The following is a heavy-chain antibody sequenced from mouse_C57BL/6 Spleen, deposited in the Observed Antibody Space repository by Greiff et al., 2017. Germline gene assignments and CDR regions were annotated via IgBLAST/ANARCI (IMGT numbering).Heavy chain of an antibody. V-gene: IGHV1-55*01. CDR2: IYPGSGST. Sequence: QVQLQQPGAELVKPGASVKMSCKASGYTFTSYWITWVKQRPGQGLEWIGDIYPGSGSTNYNEKLKSKATLTVDTSSSTAYMQLSSLTSEDSAVYYCASSVYYYGSSPYYYAMDYWGQGTSVTVSS. J-gene: IGHJ4*01. CDR3: ASSVYYYGSSPYYYAMDY. D-gene: IGHD1-1*01. CDR1: GYTFTSYW.